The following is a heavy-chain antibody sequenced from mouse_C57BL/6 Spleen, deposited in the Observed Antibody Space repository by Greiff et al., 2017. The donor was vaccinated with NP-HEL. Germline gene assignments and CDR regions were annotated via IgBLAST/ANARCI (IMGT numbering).Heavy chain of an antibody. Sequence: EVKLVESGEGLVKPGGSLKLSCAASGFIFSSYAMSWVRQTPEKRLEWVAYISSGGDYIYYADTVKGRFTISRDNARNTLYLQMSSLKSEDTAMYYCTRGTARYYFDYWGQGTTLTVSS. CDR1: GFIFSSYA. J-gene: IGHJ2*01. CDR3: TRGTARYYFDY. CDR2: ISSGGDYI. D-gene: IGHD1-2*01. V-gene: IGHV5-9-1*02.